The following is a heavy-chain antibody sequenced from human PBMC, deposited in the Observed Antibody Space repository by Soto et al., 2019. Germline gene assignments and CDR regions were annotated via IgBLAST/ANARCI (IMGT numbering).Heavy chain of an antibody. Sequence: DVQLLESGGGLVQPGGSLRLSCATSGFTFGNYGMNWVRQAPGKGLEWVSGISGGGVNTYYADSVKGRFTISRAPFKITLLLEMNSLRAEYTAVYYCAKGFIVVVTVLRPDDAFDVWGQGKLVTVSS. V-gene: IGHV3-23*01. D-gene: IGHD2-21*02. J-gene: IGHJ3*01. CDR3: AKGFIVVVTVLRPDDAFDV. CDR1: GFTFGNYG. CDR2: ISGGGVNT.